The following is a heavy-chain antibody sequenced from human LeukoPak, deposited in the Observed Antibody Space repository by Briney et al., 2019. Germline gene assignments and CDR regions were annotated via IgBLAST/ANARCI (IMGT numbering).Heavy chain of an antibody. J-gene: IGHJ6*02. Sequence: GGSLRLSCAASGFTFSSYWMHWVRQAPGKGLVWVSRINSDGSSTSYADSVKGRFTISRDNAKNTLYLQMNSLRAEDTAVYYCARDLFLNYYDSSIGMDVWGQGTTVTVSS. CDR1: GFTFSSYW. D-gene: IGHD3-22*01. V-gene: IGHV3-74*01. CDR3: ARDLFLNYYDSSIGMDV. CDR2: INSDGSST.